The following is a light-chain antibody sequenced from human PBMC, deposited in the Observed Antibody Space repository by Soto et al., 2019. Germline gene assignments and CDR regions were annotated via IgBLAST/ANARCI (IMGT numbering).Light chain of an antibody. Sequence: QSVLTQPASVSGSPGQSITISCTGTSSDVGGYDSVSWYQQHPGKAPKLMIYEVSNRPSGVSSRFSGSKSGNTASLTISGLQAEDEADYYCSSYTSSSTVGVFGGGTKLPAL. CDR3: SSYTSSSTVGV. CDR2: EVS. V-gene: IGLV2-14*01. J-gene: IGLJ2*01. CDR1: SSDVGGYDS.